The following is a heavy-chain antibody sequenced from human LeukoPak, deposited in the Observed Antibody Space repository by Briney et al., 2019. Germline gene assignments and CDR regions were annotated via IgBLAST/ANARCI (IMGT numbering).Heavy chain of an antibody. CDR3: ARGLPITTSYLFDY. D-gene: IGHD1-26*01. CDR2: IIPIFGTA. Sequence: GASVKVSCKTSGGTFSNYTISWVRQAPGQGLEWMGGIIPIFGTANYAQKFQGKVTITADKSTSTAYMDLSSLRFEDTAVYYCARGLPITTSYLFDYWGQGTLVTVSS. J-gene: IGHJ4*02. V-gene: IGHV1-69*06. CDR1: GGTFSNYT.